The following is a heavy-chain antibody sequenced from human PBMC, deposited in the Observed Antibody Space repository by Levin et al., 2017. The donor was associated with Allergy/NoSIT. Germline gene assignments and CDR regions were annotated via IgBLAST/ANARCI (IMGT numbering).Heavy chain of an antibody. V-gene: IGHV3-33*01. J-gene: IGHJ4*02. CDR1: GFTFSGYG. D-gene: IGHD5-18*01. CDR2: IWSDGSNK. Sequence: GGSLRLSCAASGFTFSGYGMHWVRQAPAKGLECVAVIWSDGSNKYYGDSVKGRFTISRDNSKNTLYLQMNSLRAEDTAVYYCARDLRSGHLWSPFSLDFWGQGTLVTVSS. CDR3: ARDLRSGHLWSPFSLDF.